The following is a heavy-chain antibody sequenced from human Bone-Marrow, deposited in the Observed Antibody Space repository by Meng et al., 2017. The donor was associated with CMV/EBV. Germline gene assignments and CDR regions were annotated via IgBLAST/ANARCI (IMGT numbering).Heavy chain of an antibody. CDR2: IKYDGSEK. CDR3: AWSYGLDV. J-gene: IGHJ6*02. Sequence: ASLKIFCEASGIFFGSFWMTWVRQAAGKGLEWVANIKYDGSEKSYAESLKGRFTISRDNAKNSLYLQVSSLTVEDTVVYYCAWSYGLDVWGQGTTVTVSS. CDR1: GIFFGSFW. D-gene: IGHD3-3*01. V-gene: IGHV3-7*01.